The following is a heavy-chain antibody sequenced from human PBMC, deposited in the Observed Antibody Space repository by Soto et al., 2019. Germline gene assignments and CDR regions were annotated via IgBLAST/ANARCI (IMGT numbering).Heavy chain of an antibody. CDR2: ISPYNGDT. CDR3: ARATQLSNRGHRGLFDL. Sequence: GASVKVSCKASGYTFTSYVISWVRQAPGQGLEWVGWISPYNGDTNYAQKLQGRVTMTTNTFTSTAYMELRSLISDDTAVYYCARATQLSNRGHRGLFDLWAQRSLVTVSS. D-gene: IGHD2-2*01. CDR1: GYTFTSYV. V-gene: IGHV1-18*01. J-gene: IGHJ5*02.